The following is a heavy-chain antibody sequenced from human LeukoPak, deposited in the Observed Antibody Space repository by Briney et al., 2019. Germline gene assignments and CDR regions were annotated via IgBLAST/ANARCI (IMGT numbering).Heavy chain of an antibody. CDR3: AKVMKGSERLTMVRGVIIKTAGLYYMDV. D-gene: IGHD3-10*01. CDR2: ISASGGST. Sequence: GGSLRLSCAASGFTLSSYAMSWVRQAPGKGLEWVSSISASGGSTNYADSVKGRFTISRDDSKNTVYLQMNSLRAEDTAVYYCAKVMKGSERLTMVRGVIIKTAGLYYMDVWGKGTTVTVSS. CDR1: GFTLSSYA. J-gene: IGHJ6*03. V-gene: IGHV3-23*01.